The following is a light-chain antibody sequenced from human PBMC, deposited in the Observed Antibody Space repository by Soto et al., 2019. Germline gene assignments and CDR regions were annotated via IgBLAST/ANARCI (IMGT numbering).Light chain of an antibody. CDR1: NSDVGGYNY. J-gene: IGLJ2*01. CDR3: SSYTSSSTPYVV. V-gene: IGLV2-14*01. CDR2: EVS. Sequence: QPVLTQPASVSGSPGQSITISCTGTNSDVGGYNYVSWYHQHPGKAPKLMIYEVSNRPSGVSNRFSGSKSGNTASLTISGLQAEDEADYYCSSYTSSSTPYVVFGGGTKLTVL.